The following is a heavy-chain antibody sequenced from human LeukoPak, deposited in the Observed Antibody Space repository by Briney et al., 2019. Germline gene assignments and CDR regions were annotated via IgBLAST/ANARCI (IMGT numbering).Heavy chain of an antibody. D-gene: IGHD3-16*01. CDR2: VNDSGRS. CDR3: ARLRYSGGNPFDY. Sequence: SGGSLRLSCAASGFTFSSYSMSWVRQPPGKGLEWIGSVNDSGRSYYKSSLKRRVALSGDTSKNQFSLKLSSVTAADTAVYYCARLRYSGGNPFDYWRQGTLVTVSS. J-gene: IGHJ4*02. CDR1: GFTFSSYS. V-gene: IGHV4-39*01.